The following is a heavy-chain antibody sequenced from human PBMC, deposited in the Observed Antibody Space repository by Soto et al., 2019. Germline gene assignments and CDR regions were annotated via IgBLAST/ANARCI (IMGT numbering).Heavy chain of an antibody. Sequence: EVQLVESGGGSVQAGGSLRISCEASGFIFKSYWMHWVRQAPGKGLEWVSYIKDDGSKTNFAESVRGRFTISRDNAKNMLLLQMDSLRVEDTAVYFCARDYPYYFDSGSGYFPLLHWGRGPLVSVSS. CDR1: GFIFKSYW. CDR2: IKDDGSKT. CDR3: ARDYPYYFDSGSGYFPLLH. V-gene: IGHV3-74*01. J-gene: IGHJ1*01. D-gene: IGHD3-22*01.